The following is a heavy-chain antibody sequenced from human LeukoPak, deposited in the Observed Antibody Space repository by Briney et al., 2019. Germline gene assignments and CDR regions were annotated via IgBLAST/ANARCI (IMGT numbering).Heavy chain of an antibody. V-gene: IGHV3-23*01. J-gene: IGHJ6*03. CDR3: TRHPSSSWYLANDYYYYMDV. D-gene: IGHD6-13*01. CDR2: ISGSGGST. Sequence: PGGSLRLSCAASGFTFSSYVMSWVRQAPGKGLEWVSTISGSGGSTYYADSVKGWFTISRDNSKNTLYLQMNSLRAEDTAVYYCTRHPSSSWYLANDYYYYMDVWGKGTTVTISS. CDR1: GFTFSSYV.